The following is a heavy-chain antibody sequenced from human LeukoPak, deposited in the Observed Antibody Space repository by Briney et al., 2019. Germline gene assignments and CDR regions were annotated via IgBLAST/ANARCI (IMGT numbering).Heavy chain of an antibody. J-gene: IGHJ4*02. CDR2: ISDDGSTT. Sequence: GGSLRLSCAASGFTFDDYAMHWVRQAPGKGLVWVSRISDDGSTTNYADSVKGRFTISRDNAKNTLYLQMNSLRADDSAVYYCAGTTTTCCNYWGQGTLVTVSS. D-gene: IGHD4-11*01. V-gene: IGHV3-74*01. CDR3: AGTTTTCCNY. CDR1: GFTFDDYA.